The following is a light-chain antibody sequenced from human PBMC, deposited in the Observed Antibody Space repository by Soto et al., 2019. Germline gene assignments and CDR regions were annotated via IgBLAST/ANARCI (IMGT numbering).Light chain of an antibody. Sequence: DIVLTQSPGTLSLSPGERATLSCRASQSVTSNYLGWYQQKPGQAPRLLIYDASSRATGIPDRFSGSGSGTDFTLTISRLEPEDFGVFYWQHYGNSLTFGGGTKVEIK. CDR2: DAS. V-gene: IGKV3-20*01. J-gene: IGKJ4*01. CDR1: QSVTSNY. CDR3: QHYGNSLT.